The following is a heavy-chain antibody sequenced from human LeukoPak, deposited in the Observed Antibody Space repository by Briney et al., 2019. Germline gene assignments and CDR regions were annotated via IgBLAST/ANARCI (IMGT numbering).Heavy chain of an antibody. CDR1: GGSISSYY. Sequence: SETLSLTCTVSGGSISSYYWSWNRQPRGKGLEWIGYIYYSGSTNYNPSLKSRVTISVDTSKNQFSLKLSSVTAADTAVYYCAREVAAPYRGGAFDIWGHGTIVAVSS. D-gene: IGHD6-6*01. CDR3: AREVAAPYRGGAFDI. CDR2: IYYSGST. V-gene: IGHV4-59*01. J-gene: IGHJ3*02.